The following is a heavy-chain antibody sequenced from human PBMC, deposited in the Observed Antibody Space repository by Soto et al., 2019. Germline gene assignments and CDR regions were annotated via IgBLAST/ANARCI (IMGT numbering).Heavy chain of an antibody. D-gene: IGHD1-26*01. J-gene: IGHJ4*02. CDR1: GCCISSYY. CDR3: ARMQVGATLHYFDY. Sequence: SETLSLTCTVSGCCISSYYWSWIRQPPGKGLEWIGYIYYSGSTNYNPSLKSRVTISVDTSKNQFSLKLSSVTAADTAVYYCARMQVGATLHYFDYWGQGTLVTVS. CDR2: IYYSGST. V-gene: IGHV4-59*01.